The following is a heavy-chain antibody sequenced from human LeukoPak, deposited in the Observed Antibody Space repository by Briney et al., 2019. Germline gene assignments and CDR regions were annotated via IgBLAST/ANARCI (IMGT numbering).Heavy chain of an antibody. V-gene: IGHV4-30-4*08. J-gene: IGHJ6*03. Sequence: PSQTLSLTCTVSGGSISSGDYYWSWIRQPPGKGLEWIGYIYYSGSTYYNPSLKSRVTISVDTSKNQFSLKLSSVTAADTAVYYCARAPRNWATIRALYYYYYMDVWGKGTTVTVSS. D-gene: IGHD5-12*01. CDR3: ARAPRNWATIRALYYYYYMDV. CDR1: GGSISSGDYY. CDR2: IYYSGST.